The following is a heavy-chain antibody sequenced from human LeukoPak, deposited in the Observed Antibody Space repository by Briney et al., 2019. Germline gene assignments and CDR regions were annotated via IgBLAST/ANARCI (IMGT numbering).Heavy chain of an antibody. J-gene: IGHJ4*02. V-gene: IGHV1-46*01. CDR2: ISPSGGST. D-gene: IGHD6-13*01. CDR1: GYTFTGYW. Sequence: GASVKVPCKAFGYTFTGYWMHWVRQAPGQGLEWMGIISPSGGSTSYAQKFQGRVTMTRDMSTSTVYMELSSLRSEDTAVYYCARARIPYSSSWGAHWGQGTLVTVSS. CDR3: ARARIPYSSSWGAH.